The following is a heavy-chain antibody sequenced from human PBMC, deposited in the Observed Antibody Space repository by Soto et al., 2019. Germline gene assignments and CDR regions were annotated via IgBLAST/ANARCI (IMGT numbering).Heavy chain of an antibody. D-gene: IGHD6-19*01. V-gene: IGHV3-23*01. Sequence: GSLRLSCAASGFTFSSYAMSWVRQAPGKGLEWVSAISGSGGSTYCADSVKGRFTISRDNSKNTLYLQMNSLRAEDTAVYYCAKISRRIAVAGSGFDYWGQGTLVTVSS. CDR1: GFTFSSYA. CDR2: ISGSGGST. J-gene: IGHJ4*02. CDR3: AKISRRIAVAGSGFDY.